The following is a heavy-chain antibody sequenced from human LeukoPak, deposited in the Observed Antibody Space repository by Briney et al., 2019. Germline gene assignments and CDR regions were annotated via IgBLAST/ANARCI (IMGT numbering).Heavy chain of an antibody. CDR1: GGTFSSYA. CDR3: ATGSSSGWYGRLDY. Sequence: GASVKVSCKASGGTFSSYAISWVRQAPGQGLEWMGGIIPIFGTANYAQKFQGRVTITTDESTSTAYMELSSLRSEDTAVYYCATGSSSGWYGRLDYWGQGTLVTVSS. J-gene: IGHJ4*02. CDR2: IIPIFGTA. V-gene: IGHV1-69*05. D-gene: IGHD6-19*01.